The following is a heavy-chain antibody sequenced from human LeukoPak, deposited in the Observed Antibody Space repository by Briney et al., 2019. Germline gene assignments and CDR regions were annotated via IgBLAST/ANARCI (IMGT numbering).Heavy chain of an antibody. CDR1: GFTFSSYN. D-gene: IGHD1-1*01. CDR2: ISSSGSYI. Sequence: PGGSLRLSCAASGFTFSSYNMNWVRQAPGKGLEWVSSISSSGSYIYYADSVKGRFSISRDNAKESLYLQMNSLRAEDTAVYFCARGGTWVDYWGQGTLVTVSS. V-gene: IGHV3-21*01. J-gene: IGHJ4*02. CDR3: ARGGTWVDY.